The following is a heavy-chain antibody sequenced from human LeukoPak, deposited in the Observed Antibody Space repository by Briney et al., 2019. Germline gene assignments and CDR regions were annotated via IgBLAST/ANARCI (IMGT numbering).Heavy chain of an antibody. Sequence: SETLSLTCTVSGGSINSNSYYWSWIRQPPGKGLEWIGEINHSGSTNYNPSLKSRVTISVDTSKNQFSLKLSSVTAADTAVYYCARGHGYSYGPVDYWGQGTLVTVSS. CDR1: GGSINSNSYY. CDR3: ARGHGYSYGPVDY. CDR2: INHSGST. D-gene: IGHD5-18*01. V-gene: IGHV4-39*07. J-gene: IGHJ4*02.